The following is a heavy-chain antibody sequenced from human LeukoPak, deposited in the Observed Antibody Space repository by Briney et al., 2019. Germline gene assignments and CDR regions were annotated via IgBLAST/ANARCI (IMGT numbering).Heavy chain of an antibody. CDR2: IFASGST. Sequence: SETLSLTCTVSGASISSGSYYWNWIRQPAGKGLEWIGRIFASGSTNYNPSLKSRVTISLDTSKNQLSLKLSSVTAADTAVYYCARASNYVWGNYRLDWGQGTLVTVSS. V-gene: IGHV4-61*02. CDR1: GASISSGSYY. J-gene: IGHJ4*02. CDR3: ARASNYVWGNYRLD. D-gene: IGHD3-16*02.